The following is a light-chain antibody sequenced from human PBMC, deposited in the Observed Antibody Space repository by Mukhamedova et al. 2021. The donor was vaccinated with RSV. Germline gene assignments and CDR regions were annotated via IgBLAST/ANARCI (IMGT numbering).Light chain of an antibody. CDR2: GTS. Sequence: LLIYGTSTRATGIPDRFSGSGSGTDFTHIISRVEPGDSAVYFCQQYGSLITFCQGTRLEIK. CDR3: QQYGSLIT. V-gene: IGKV3-20*01. J-gene: IGKJ5*01.